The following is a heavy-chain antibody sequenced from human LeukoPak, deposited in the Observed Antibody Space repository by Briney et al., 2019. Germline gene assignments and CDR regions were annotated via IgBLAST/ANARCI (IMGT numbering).Heavy chain of an antibody. CDR3: AKSRSGGGSCYNY. CDR1: GFIFSNYA. D-gene: IGHD2-15*01. CDR2: ISGSDDST. V-gene: IGHV3-23*01. J-gene: IGHJ4*02. Sequence: GGSLRLSCAASGFIFSNYAMSWVRHAPGKGLELVSTISGSDDSTYYADSVRGRFTISRDNSKNTLYLQMNSLRAEDTAVYYCAKSRSGGGSCYNYWGQGTLVTVSS.